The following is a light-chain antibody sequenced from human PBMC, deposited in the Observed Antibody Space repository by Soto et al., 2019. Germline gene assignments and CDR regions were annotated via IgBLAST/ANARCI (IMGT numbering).Light chain of an antibody. CDR3: QQYYDLPIT. CDR1: QAIDNY. J-gene: IGKJ5*01. Sequence: DIQMTQSPSSLSASVGDRFTITCQASQAIDNYLNWYQQKPGKAPKLLIDDVTNLETGVPSRFSGSGSGTHFTFTIGSLQPEDIATYYCQQYYDLPITFGRGTRLEIK. V-gene: IGKV1-33*01. CDR2: DVT.